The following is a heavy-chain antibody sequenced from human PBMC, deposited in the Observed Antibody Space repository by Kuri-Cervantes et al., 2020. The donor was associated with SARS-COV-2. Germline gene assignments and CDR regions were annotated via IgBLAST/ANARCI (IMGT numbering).Heavy chain of an antibody. CDR2: INPSGGST. V-gene: IGHV1-46*01. CDR1: GGTFSSYA. J-gene: IGHJ6*03. Sequence: ASVKVSCKASGGTFSSYAISWVRQAPGQGLEWMGIINPSGGSTSYAQKFQGRVTMTEDTSTDTAYMELSSLRSEDTAVYYCATDLLSCARWCMDVWGKGTTVTVSS. D-gene: IGHD2-21*01. CDR3: ATDLLSCARWCMDV.